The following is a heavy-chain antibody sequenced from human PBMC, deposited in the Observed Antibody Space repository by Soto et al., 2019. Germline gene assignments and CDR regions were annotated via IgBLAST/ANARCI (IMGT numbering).Heavy chain of an antibody. J-gene: IGHJ4*02. CDR1: GFTFSNAL. CDR3: TTLSSSWSRYWVDC. Sequence: GGSLRLSCAASGFTFSNALMNWVRQAPGKGQEWVGRIKSRADGGATDYAAPVKGRFTISRDDSTDTLYLQMNSLKIEDTAVYYCTTLSSSWSRYWVDCWGQGALVTVSS. CDR2: IKSRADGGAT. V-gene: IGHV3-15*07. D-gene: IGHD6-13*01.